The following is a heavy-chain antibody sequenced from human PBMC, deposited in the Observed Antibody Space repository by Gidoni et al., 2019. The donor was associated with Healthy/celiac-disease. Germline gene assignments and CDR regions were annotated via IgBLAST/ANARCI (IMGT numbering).Heavy chain of an antibody. D-gene: IGHD6-19*01. CDR1: GFTFTNAW. V-gene: IGHV3-15*01. CDR2: IKSKTDGGTK. CDR3: TTSSAWFGRDY. J-gene: IGHJ4*02. Sequence: EVQLVESGGGLVKPGGSLRLSCAASGFTFTNAWMSWVRQAPGKGLEWVGRIKSKTDGGTKDYAAPVKGRFSISRDDSKNTLFLQMNSLKTEDTAVYYCTTSSAWFGRDYWGQGTLVTVSS.